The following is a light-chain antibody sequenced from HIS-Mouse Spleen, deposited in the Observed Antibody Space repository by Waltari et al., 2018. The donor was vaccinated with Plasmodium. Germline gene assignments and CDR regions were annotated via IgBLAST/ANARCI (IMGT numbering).Light chain of an antibody. CDR2: SNN. Sequence: QSVLTQPPSASGTPGQRVTISCSWIIPSIGRNTANWYQQLPGTAPKLLIYSNNQRPSGVPDRVSGSKSGTSASLAISGLQSEDEADYYCAAWDDSLNGVVFAGGTKLTVL. J-gene: IGLJ2*01. CDR3: AAWDDSLNGVV. V-gene: IGLV1-44*01. CDR1: IPSIGRNT.